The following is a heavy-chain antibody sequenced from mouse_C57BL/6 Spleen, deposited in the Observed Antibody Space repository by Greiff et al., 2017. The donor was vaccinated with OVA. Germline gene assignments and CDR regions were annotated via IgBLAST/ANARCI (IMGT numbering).Heavy chain of an antibody. V-gene: IGHV1-55*01. CDR2: IYPGSGST. CDR1: GYTFTSYW. Sequence: QVQLKQPGAELVKPGASVKMSCKASGYTFTSYWITWVKQRPGQGLEWIGDIYPGSGSTNYNEKFKSKATLTVDTSSSTAYMQLSSLTSEDSAVYYCARSRGSSPLDYWGQGTTLTVSS. D-gene: IGHD1-1*01. J-gene: IGHJ2*01. CDR3: ARSRGSSPLDY.